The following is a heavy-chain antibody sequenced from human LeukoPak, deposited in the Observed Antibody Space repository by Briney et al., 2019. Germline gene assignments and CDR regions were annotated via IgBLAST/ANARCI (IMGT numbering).Heavy chain of an antibody. CDR1: GFTVISTH. CDR2: IRGRGGDT. V-gene: IGHV3-23*01. CDR3: AKDQAFFWSAPRGDAFDI. J-gene: IGHJ3*02. D-gene: IGHD3-3*01. Sequence: GGSLRLSCAVSGFTVISTHMSWVRQAPGKGLEWVSAIRGRGGDTFYADSVKGRFTISRDNSRDTLYLQMNSLRAEDTAVYYCAKDQAFFWSAPRGDAFDIWGQGTMVTVSS.